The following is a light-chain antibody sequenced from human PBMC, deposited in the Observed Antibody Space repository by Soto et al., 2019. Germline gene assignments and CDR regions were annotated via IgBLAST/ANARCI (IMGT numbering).Light chain of an antibody. J-gene: IGLJ2*01. Sequence: QAVVTQPPSVSAAPGQKVTISCSGSSSNIGNNYVSWYQQLPRTAPKLLIYDSNKRPSGIPDRFSGSKSGTSATLGITGLQTGDEADYYCGAWDSSLSGVVFGGGTKLTVL. V-gene: IGLV1-51*01. CDR2: DSN. CDR3: GAWDSSLSGVV. CDR1: SSNIGNNY.